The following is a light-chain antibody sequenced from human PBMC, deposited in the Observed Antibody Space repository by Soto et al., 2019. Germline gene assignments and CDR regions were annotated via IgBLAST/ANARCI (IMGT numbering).Light chain of an antibody. J-gene: IGKJ2*01. CDR1: QDISSY. CDR3: QQYFSYPYT. CDR2: AAA. V-gene: IGKV1-8*01. Sequence: ALRMTQSPSSFSASTGDRVTITCRASQDISSYLAWYQQKVGKAPKLLIYAAATLQRGAPSRFSGSESGTDFTLTISRLQSEDFAPDYCQQYFSYPYTFGQGTKLEI.